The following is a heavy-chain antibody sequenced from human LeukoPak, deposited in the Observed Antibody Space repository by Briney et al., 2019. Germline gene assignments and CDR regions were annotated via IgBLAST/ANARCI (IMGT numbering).Heavy chain of an antibody. CDR2: ITTSDGNT. D-gene: IGHD1-26*01. Sequence: PGGSLRLSCAASGFTFSSYTMSWVRQAPGKGLEWVSTITTSDGNTYYADSVKGRFTVSRDNSKNTLFLEMNSLRAEDTAVYYCAKDGGLWVSAQWGDFWGRGTLVTVSS. V-gene: IGHV3-23*01. J-gene: IGHJ4*02. CDR1: GFTFSSYT. CDR3: AKDGGLWVSAQWGDF.